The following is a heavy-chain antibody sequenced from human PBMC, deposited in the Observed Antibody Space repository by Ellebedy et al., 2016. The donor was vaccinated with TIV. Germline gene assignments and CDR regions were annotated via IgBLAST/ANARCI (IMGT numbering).Heavy chain of an antibody. V-gene: IGHV3-33*01. Sequence: GESLKISCAASGFTFTNYHMHWVRQAPGKGLEWVVLIWSDGSLEYYADSVKGRFTLSRDSSENTVYLHMNSLRADDTAVYYCAREVGGGQGDMDVWGQGTTVTVSS. D-gene: IGHD1-26*01. CDR3: AREVGGGQGDMDV. CDR1: GFTFTNYH. CDR2: IWSDGSLE. J-gene: IGHJ6*02.